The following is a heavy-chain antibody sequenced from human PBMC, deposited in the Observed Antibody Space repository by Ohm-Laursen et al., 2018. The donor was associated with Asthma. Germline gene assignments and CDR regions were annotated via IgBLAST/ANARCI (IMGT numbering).Heavy chain of an antibody. CDR3: ARETATGSQNIHYYDLDV. CDR2: IIGSGADT. D-gene: IGHD2-15*01. V-gene: IGHV3-23*01. Sequence: SLRLSCSASGFTFSSYAMSWVRQAPGKGLECVSAIIGSGADTYYEDSVKGRFTISRDNSKNTLYLQMNTLRAENTAVYYCARETATGSQNIHYYDLDVWGQGTTVIVSS. J-gene: IGHJ6*02. CDR1: GFTFSSYA.